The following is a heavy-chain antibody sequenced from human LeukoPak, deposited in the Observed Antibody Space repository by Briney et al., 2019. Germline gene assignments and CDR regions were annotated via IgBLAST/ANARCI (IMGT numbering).Heavy chain of an antibody. CDR1: GYTLTELS. CDR3: ATEPKRSTPSRPY. J-gene: IGHJ4*02. D-gene: IGHD6-6*01. V-gene: IGHV1-24*01. Sequence: ASVKVSCKVSGYTLTELSMHWVRQAPGKGLEWMGGFDPEDGETIYAQKFQGRVTMTEDTSTDIAYMELSSPRSEDTAVYYCATEPKRSTPSRPYWGQGTLVTVSS. CDR2: FDPEDGET.